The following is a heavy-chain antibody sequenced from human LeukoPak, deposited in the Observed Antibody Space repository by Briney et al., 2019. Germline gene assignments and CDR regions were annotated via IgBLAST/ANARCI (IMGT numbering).Heavy chain of an antibody. CDR1: GGTLANYA. CDR3: ARAVYYGSGSRDEPYYFDY. J-gene: IGHJ4*02. D-gene: IGHD3-10*01. Sequence: ASVKVSCKASGGTLANYAVSWVRQAPGQGLEWMGGFIPIFGSANYAQQFQGRVTITADESTSTAYMELSSLRSEDTAVYYCARAVYYGSGSRDEPYYFDYWGQGTLVTVSS. CDR2: FIPIFGSA. V-gene: IGHV1-69*13.